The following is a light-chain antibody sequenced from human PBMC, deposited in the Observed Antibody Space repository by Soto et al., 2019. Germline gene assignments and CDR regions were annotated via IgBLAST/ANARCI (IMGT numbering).Light chain of an antibody. Sequence: QSVLTQPPSASGTPGQRVTISCSGSTSNIGNNYAYWYQQLPGTAPKLLIYRNDQRPSGVPDRFSDSKSGTSGSLVISGLRSEDEADYYCAAWDDSLSGVVFGGGTKLTVL. CDR3: AAWDDSLSGVV. V-gene: IGLV1-47*01. CDR2: RND. CDR1: TSNIGNNY. J-gene: IGLJ2*01.